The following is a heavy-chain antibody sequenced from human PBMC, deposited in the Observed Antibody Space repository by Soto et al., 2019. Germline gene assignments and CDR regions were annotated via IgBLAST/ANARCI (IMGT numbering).Heavy chain of an antibody. D-gene: IGHD3-3*01. Sequence: SETLSLTCTVSGGSISGYYWSWIRQPPGKGLEWIGYIDKSGSTIYNPSLKSRVTILLDTSKNQLPLKLSSVTTEDTALYRCTRDTYSFWSGPSFFSFWGQGTLVTVSS. CDR3: TRDTYSFWSGPSFFSF. J-gene: IGHJ4*02. CDR1: GGSISGYY. CDR2: IDKSGST. V-gene: IGHV4-59*01.